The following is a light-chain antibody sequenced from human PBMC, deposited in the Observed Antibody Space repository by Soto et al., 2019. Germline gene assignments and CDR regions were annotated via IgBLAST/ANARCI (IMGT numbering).Light chain of an antibody. CDR3: QQRRNWPPT. V-gene: IGKV3-11*01. J-gene: IGKJ1*01. CDR2: DAS. CDR1: QSVSSY. Sequence: EIVLTQSLATLSLSPGERATLSCRASQSVSSYLAWYQQKPGQAPRLLIYDASNRATGIPARFSGSGSGTDFTLTISSLEPEDFAVYYCQQRRNWPPTFGQGTKVEIK.